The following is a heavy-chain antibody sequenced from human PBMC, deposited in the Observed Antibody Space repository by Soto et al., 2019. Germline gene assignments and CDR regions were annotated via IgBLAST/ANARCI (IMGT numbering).Heavy chain of an antibody. V-gene: IGHV3-11*01. CDR2: ISSSGSTI. Sequence: GGSLRLSCAASGFTFSDYYMSWIRQAPGKGLEWVSYISSSGSTIYYADSVKGRFTISRDNAKNSLYLQMNSLRAEDTAVYYCARDEGSGWYRGRYFDYWGQGTLVTVSS. CDR1: GFTFSDYY. D-gene: IGHD6-19*01. CDR3: ARDEGSGWYRGRYFDY. J-gene: IGHJ4*02.